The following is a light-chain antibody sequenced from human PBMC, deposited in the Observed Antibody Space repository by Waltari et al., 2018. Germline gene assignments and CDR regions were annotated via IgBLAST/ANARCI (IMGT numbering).Light chain of an antibody. CDR2: AAS. J-gene: IGKJ1*01. V-gene: IGKV1-12*01. CDR3: QQGNNFPLT. CDR1: QDISSY. Sequence: IHITHSPPSVSASVGDSVTITCRASQDISSYLAWYQQKPGQAPKFLIYAASTLHSGVPSRFSGSGSGTEFTLTISGLQSEDFATYFCQQGNNFPLTFGQGTEVEI.